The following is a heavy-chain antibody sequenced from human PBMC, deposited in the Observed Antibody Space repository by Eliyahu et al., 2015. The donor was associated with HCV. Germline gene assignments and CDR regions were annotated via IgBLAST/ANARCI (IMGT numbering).Heavy chain of an antibody. V-gene: IGHV3-66*01. CDR1: GFXVSSNY. CDR2: IYSGGST. D-gene: IGHD5-18*01. J-gene: IGHJ3*02. CDR3: ARGQLWSREADHDAFDI. Sequence: EVQLVESGGGLVQPGGSLXLSCAASGFXVSSNYMSWVRQAPGKGLEWVSVIYSGGSTYYADSVKGRFTISRDNSKNTLYLQMNSLRAEDTAVYYCARGQLWSREADHDAFDIWGQGTMVTVSS.